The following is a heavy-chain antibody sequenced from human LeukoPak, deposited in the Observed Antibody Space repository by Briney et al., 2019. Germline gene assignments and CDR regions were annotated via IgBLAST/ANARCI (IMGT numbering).Heavy chain of an antibody. CDR3: ARHWGYSDYDQLYFDY. J-gene: IGHJ4*02. D-gene: IGHD5-12*01. CDR1: GYSFTSYW. Sequence: GESLRISCKGFGYSFTSYWISWVRQMPGKGLEWMGRIDPSDSYTNYSPSFQGHVTISADKSISTAYLQWSSLKASDTAMYYCARHWGYSDYDQLYFDYWGQGTLVTVSS. CDR2: IDPSDSYT. V-gene: IGHV5-10-1*01.